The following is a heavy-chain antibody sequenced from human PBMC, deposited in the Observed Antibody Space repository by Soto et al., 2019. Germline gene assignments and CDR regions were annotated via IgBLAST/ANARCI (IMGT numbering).Heavy chain of an antibody. CDR3: ARDVTSSTYYYLSPGGFYP. D-gene: IGHD3-22*01. Sequence: EVQLVESGGGLVKPGGSLRLSCAASGFTFSSYSMNWVRQAPGKGLEWVSSISSSSSYIYYADSVKGRFTISRDNAKNSLYLQMNSLRAEDTAVYYCARDVTSSTYYYLSPGGFYPWGQGTLVTVSS. V-gene: IGHV3-21*01. CDR2: ISSSSSYI. CDR1: GFTFSSYS. J-gene: IGHJ5*02.